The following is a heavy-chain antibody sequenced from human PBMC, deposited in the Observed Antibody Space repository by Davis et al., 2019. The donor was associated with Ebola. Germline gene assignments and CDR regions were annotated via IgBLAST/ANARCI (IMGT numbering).Heavy chain of an antibody. CDR2: ISSSGSTI. J-gene: IGHJ4*02. CDR1: GFTFSDYY. V-gene: IGHV3-11*04. CDR3: VKVLLWFGESAYDY. Sequence: GESLKISCAASGFTFSDYYMSWIRQAPGKGLEWVSYISSSGSTIYYADSVKGRFTISRDNAKNTLYLQMNSLRAEDTAVYYCVKVLLWFGESAYDYWGQGTLVTVSS. D-gene: IGHD3-10*01.